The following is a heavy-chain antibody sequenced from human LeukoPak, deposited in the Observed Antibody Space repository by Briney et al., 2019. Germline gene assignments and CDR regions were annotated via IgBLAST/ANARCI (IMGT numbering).Heavy chain of an antibody. V-gene: IGHV4-61*02. Sequence: SETLSLTCTVSGGSISSSSYYWGWIRQPPGKGLEWIGRIYTSGSTNYNPSLKSRVTMSVDTSKNQFSLKLSSVTAADTAVYFCARGPYSYDSSGAFDIWGQGTMVTVSS. D-gene: IGHD3-22*01. CDR2: IYTSGST. CDR1: GGSISSSSYY. CDR3: ARGPYSYDSSGAFDI. J-gene: IGHJ3*02.